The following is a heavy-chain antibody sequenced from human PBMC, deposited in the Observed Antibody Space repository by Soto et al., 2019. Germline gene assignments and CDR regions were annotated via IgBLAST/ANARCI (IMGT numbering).Heavy chain of an antibody. CDR1: GFTFSSYW. J-gene: IGHJ5*02. V-gene: IGHV3-74*01. CDR2: INNDGSST. Sequence: EVRLVESGGGLVQPGGSLRLSCAASGFTFSSYWMHWVRQAPGKGLMWVSRINNDGSSTNYADSVEGRFTISRDNAKNTLYLQMSSLRAEDTAVYYCARSKQWLVDPWGQGTLVTVSS. CDR3: ARSKQWLVDP. D-gene: IGHD6-19*01.